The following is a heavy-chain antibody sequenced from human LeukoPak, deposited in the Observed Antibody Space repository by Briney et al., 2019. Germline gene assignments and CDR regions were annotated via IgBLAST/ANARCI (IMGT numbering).Heavy chain of an antibody. CDR1: GYTFTSYY. J-gene: IGHJ4*02. CDR2: INPSGGST. V-gene: IGHV1-46*01. D-gene: IGHD1-26*01. Sequence: GASVKVSCKASGYTFTSYYMHWVRQAPGQGLEWMGIINPSGGSTSYAQKFQGRVTMTRDMSTSTVYMELSSLRCEDTAVYYCAREFRMWELLYVYGYWGQGTLVTVSS. CDR3: AREFRMWELLYVYGY.